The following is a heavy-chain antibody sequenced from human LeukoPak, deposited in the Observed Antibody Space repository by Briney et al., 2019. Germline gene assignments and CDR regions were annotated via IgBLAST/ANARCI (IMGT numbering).Heavy chain of an antibody. J-gene: IGHJ4*02. V-gene: IGHV3-48*01. CDR1: GFTFSSYS. CDR3: ARGNIGDIDY. CDR2: ISSSSSTI. D-gene: IGHD2/OR15-2a*01. Sequence: GGSLRLSCAASGFTFSSYSMNWVRQAPGKGLEWVSYISSSSSTIYYADSVKGRFTISRDNAKNSLYLQMNSLRAEDTAVYYCARGNIGDIDYWGQGTLVTVSS.